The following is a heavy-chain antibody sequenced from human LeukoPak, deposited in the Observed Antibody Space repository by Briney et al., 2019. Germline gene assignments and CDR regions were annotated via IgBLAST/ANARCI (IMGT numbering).Heavy chain of an antibody. CDR1: GFTFSSYA. Sequence: GGSLRLSCSASGFTFSSYAMHWVRQAPGKGLEYVSAISSNGGSTYYADSVKGRFTISRDNSKNTLDLQMSSLRAEDTAVYYCVKEDLLYSSGWYWFDPWGQGTLVTVSS. V-gene: IGHV3-64D*06. D-gene: IGHD6-19*01. CDR2: ISSNGGST. CDR3: VKEDLLYSSGWYWFDP. J-gene: IGHJ5*02.